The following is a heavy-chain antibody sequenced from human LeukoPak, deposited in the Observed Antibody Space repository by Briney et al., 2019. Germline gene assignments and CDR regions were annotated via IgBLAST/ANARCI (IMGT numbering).Heavy chain of an antibody. Sequence: GESLKISCKGSGYSFTSYWIDWVRQMPGKGLEWMGIIYPGDPDTRYSPSFQGQVTISADKSINTAYLQWSGLKASDTAMYYCARSSGYSGRSTPPDYWGQGTLVTVSS. V-gene: IGHV5-51*01. CDR2: IYPGDPDT. D-gene: IGHD5-12*01. J-gene: IGHJ4*02. CDR1: GYSFTSYW. CDR3: ARSSGYSGRSTPPDY.